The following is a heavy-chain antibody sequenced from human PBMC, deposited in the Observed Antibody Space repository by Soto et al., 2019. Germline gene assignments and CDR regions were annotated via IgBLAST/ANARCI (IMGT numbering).Heavy chain of an antibody. CDR1: GSTFSSYT. CDR3: ARDRSYASAMDV. V-gene: IGHV3-21*01. D-gene: IGHD2-2*01. Sequence: GGSLRLSCAASGSTFSSYTITWIRQAPGQGLEWVSSVTSSSGHTNYADSVKGRFTISRDNARNSLFLQMNSLRAEDSAVYYCARDRSYASAMDVWGQGTTVTVSS. CDR2: VTSSSGHT. J-gene: IGHJ6*02.